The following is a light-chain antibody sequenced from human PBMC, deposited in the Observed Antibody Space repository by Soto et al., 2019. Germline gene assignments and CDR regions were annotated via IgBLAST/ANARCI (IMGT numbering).Light chain of an antibody. Sequence: QSVLTQPPSVSGAPGQKVTISCTGSISNIGAGYDVHWYQQLPGTAPKVLIYGNTNRPSGVPDRFSGSNSGTSASLDITWLQAEDEADYYGQSYDRSLSAWVFGGGTKLTVL. CDR1: ISNIGAGYD. CDR2: GNT. CDR3: QSYDRSLSAWV. J-gene: IGLJ3*02. V-gene: IGLV1-40*01.